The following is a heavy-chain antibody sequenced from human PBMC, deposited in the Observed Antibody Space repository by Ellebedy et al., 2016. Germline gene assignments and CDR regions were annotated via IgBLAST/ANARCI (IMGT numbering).Heavy chain of an antibody. CDR1: GGSISSSSYY. CDR3: ARVGIAAAGIHSWFDP. D-gene: IGHD6-13*01. V-gene: IGHV4-39*01. J-gene: IGHJ5*02. Sequence: SETLSLTCTVSGGSISSSSYYWGWIRQPPGKGLEWIGSIYYSGSTSYNPSLKSRVTISVDTSKNQFSLKLSSVTAADTAVYYCARVGIAAAGIHSWFDPWGQGTLVTVSS. CDR2: IYYSGST.